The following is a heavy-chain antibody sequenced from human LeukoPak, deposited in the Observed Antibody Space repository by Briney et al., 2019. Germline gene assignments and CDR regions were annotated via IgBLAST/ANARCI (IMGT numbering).Heavy chain of an antibody. CDR3: ARDRGKYSYGFVDY. J-gene: IGHJ4*02. CDR1: GFTFDDYA. D-gene: IGHD5-18*01. V-gene: IGHV3-43D*03. CDR2: LNWDGSDT. Sequence: GGSLRLSCAASGFTFDDYAIHWIRQIPGKGLEWVSVLNWDGSDTYSVASVKGRFTISRDNSKNSLYLQMNSLRVEDSAMYYCARDRGKYSYGFVDYWGQGTLVTVSS.